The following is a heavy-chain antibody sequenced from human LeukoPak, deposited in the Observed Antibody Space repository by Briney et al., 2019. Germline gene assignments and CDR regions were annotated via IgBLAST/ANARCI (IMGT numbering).Heavy chain of an antibody. J-gene: IGHJ3*02. CDR3: AIGSGSYWSVAFDI. CDR2: FDPEDGET. V-gene: IGHV1-24*01. CDR1: GYTLTELS. Sequence: GASVKVSCKVSGYTLTELSMHWVRQAPGKGLEWMGGFDPEDGETIYAQKFQGRVTMTEDTSTDTAYMELSSLRSEDTAVYYCAIGSGSYWSVAFDIWGQGTMVTVSS. D-gene: IGHD3-10*01.